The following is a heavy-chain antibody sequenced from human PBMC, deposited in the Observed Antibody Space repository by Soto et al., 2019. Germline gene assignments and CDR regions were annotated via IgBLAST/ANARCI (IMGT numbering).Heavy chain of an antibody. CDR3: AKGVDQFDY. J-gene: IGHJ4*02. V-gene: IGHV3-23*01. CDR1: GFSFSTYA. CDR2: VSGGGGTT. Sequence: PGGSLRLSCAASGFSFSTYAMSWVRQAPGKGLEWASAVSGGGGTTYYADSVKGRFTISRDDSKNTLFLQMNSLRAEDTAKYYCAKGVDQFDYWGQGTLVTVSS. D-gene: IGHD3-3*01.